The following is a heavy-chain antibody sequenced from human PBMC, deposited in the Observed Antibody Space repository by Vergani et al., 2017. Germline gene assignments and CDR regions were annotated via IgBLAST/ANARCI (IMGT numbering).Heavy chain of an antibody. J-gene: IGHJ4*02. D-gene: IGHD5-24*01. CDR3: ARQERWTGFDY. Sequence: QVQLQESGPGLVKPSETLSLTCTVSAGSISSGYYWGWIRQPPGKGLEWIGSIYHSGSTYYNPSLKSRVTISVDTSKNQFSLKLSSVTAADTAVYYCARQERWTGFDYWGQGTLVTVSS. CDR2: IYHSGST. V-gene: IGHV4-38-2*02. CDR1: AGSISSGYY.